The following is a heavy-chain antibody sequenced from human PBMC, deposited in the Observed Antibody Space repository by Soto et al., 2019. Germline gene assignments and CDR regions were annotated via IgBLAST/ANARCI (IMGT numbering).Heavy chain of an antibody. CDR3: TTMAPESYYFDY. CDR2: IKSKTDGGTT. D-gene: IGHD3-10*01. J-gene: IGHJ4*02. CDR1: GFTFSNAW. V-gene: IGHV3-15*07. Sequence: GGSLRLSCAASGFTFSNAWMNWVRQAPGKGLEWVGRIKSKTDGGTTDYAAPVKGRFTISRDDSKNTLYLQMNSLKTEDTAVNYCTTMAPESYYFDYWGQGTLVTVSS.